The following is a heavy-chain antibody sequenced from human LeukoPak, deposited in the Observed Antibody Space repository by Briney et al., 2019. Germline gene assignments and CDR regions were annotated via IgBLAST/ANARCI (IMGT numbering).Heavy chain of an antibody. J-gene: IGHJ3*02. CDR3: ARTVQLERRNAFDI. V-gene: IGHV4-38-2*02. CDR2: IYHSGST. Sequence: SETLSLTCTVSGYSISSGYYWGWIRQPPGKGLEWIGSIYHSGSTYYNPSLKSRVTISVDTSKNQFSLKLSSVTAADTAVYYCARTVQLERRNAFDIWGQGTMVTVSS. CDR1: GYSISSGYY. D-gene: IGHD1-1*01.